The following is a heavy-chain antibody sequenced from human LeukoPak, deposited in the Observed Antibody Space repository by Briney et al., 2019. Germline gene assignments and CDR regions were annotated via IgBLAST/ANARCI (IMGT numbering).Heavy chain of an antibody. J-gene: IGHJ4*02. V-gene: IGHV1-18*01. Sequence: GASVKVSCKASGYEASAYTFPKYGINWVRQAPGQGLEWMGWISVKNGDTKYAQKIQDRVTMTTDTPTRTVYMELRSLRSDDTAVYYCARLKFGVNSSDRWGQGTLVTVPS. D-gene: IGHD4-23*01. CDR2: ISVKNGDT. CDR1: GYEASAYTFPKYG. CDR3: ARLKFGVNSSDR.